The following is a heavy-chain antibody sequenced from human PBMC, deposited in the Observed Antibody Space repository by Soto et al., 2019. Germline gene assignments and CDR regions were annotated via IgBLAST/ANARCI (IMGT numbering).Heavy chain of an antibody. J-gene: IGHJ3*02. V-gene: IGHV3-21*01. CDR2: ISGSSSYI. Sequence: EVQLVESGGGLVKPGGSLRLSCTASGLSFSSDSMNWVRQAPGKGLEWVSSISGSSSYIYYADSVKGRFTISRDNAKNLVYSQMNSLRAEDTAVYYCARGLGYCNVGSCSGAFDMWGQGTMVTVSS. CDR3: ARGLGYCNVGSCSGAFDM. D-gene: IGHD2-15*01. CDR1: GLSFSSDS.